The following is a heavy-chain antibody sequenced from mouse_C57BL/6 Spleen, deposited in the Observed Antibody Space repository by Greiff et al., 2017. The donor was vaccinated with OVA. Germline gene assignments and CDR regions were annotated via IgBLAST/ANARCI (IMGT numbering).Heavy chain of an antibody. J-gene: IGHJ4*01. CDR3: ARGKDLRGAMDY. CDR1: GYAFSSYW. CDR2: IYPGDGDT. Sequence: QVQLKQSGAELVKPGASVKISCKASGYAFSSYWMNWVKQRPGKGLEWIGQIYPGDGDTNYNGKFKGKATLTADKSSSTAYMQLSRLTSEDSAVYFCARGKDLRGAMDYWGQGTSVTVSS. D-gene: IGHD1-1*01. V-gene: IGHV1-80*01.